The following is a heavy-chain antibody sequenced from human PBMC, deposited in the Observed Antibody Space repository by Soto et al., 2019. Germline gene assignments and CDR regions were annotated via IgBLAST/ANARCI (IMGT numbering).Heavy chain of an antibody. CDR3: VRVGRLGGY. Sequence: PGGSLRLSCTASGFTFSSYWMSWVRQAPGKGLGWMANIKEDGSGKYYVDSVKGRFSISRDNARNSLYLQMNSLRVEDTAAYYCVRVGRLGGYWGQGALVTVSS. CDR1: GFTFSSYW. J-gene: IGHJ4*02. CDR2: IKEDGSGK. V-gene: IGHV3-7*03. D-gene: IGHD3-16*01.